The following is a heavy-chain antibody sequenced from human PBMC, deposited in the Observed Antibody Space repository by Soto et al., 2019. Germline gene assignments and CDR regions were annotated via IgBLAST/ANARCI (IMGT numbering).Heavy chain of an antibody. V-gene: IGHV4-39*01. J-gene: IGHJ5*02. CDR2: IYYSGST. Sequence: PSETLSLTCTVSGGSISSGSYYWGWIRQPPGKGLEWIGSIYYSGSTYYNPSLKSRVTISVDTSKNQFSLKLSSVTAADTAVYYCARQNLYWFDPWGQGTLVTVSS. CDR3: ARQNLYWFDP. CDR1: GGSISSGSYY.